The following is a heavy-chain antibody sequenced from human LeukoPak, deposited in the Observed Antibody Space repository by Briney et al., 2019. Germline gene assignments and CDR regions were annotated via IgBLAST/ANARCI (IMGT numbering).Heavy chain of an antibody. CDR1: GGSISSGGYY. Sequence: SETLSLTCTVSGGSISSGGYYWSWIRQHPGKGLEWIGYIYYSGSTYYNPSLKSRVTISVDTSKNQFSLKLSSVTAADTAVYYCARDKPYGSGSYIDYWGQGTLVTVSP. V-gene: IGHV4-31*03. CDR2: IYYSGST. J-gene: IGHJ4*02. CDR3: ARDKPYGSGSYIDY. D-gene: IGHD3-10*01.